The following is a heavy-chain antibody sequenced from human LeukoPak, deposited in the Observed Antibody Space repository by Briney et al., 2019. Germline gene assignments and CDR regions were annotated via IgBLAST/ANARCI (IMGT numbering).Heavy chain of an antibody. CDR2: IYYSGST. CDR1: AGSIRSYY. CDR3: ARDWPVSSGWYAPLPRDY. V-gene: IGHV4-59*12. J-gene: IGHJ4*02. D-gene: IGHD6-19*01. Sequence: SETLSLTCTVSAGSIRSYYWSWIRQPPGQGLEWIGYIYYSGSTNYNPSLKSRVTISVDTSKNQFSLKLSSVTAADTAVYYCARDWPVSSGWYAPLPRDYWGQGTLVTVSS.